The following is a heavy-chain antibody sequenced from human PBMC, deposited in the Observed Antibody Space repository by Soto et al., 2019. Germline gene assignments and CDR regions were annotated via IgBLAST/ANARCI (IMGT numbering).Heavy chain of an antibody. D-gene: IGHD3-10*02. CDR2: IYYSGST. V-gene: IGHV4-31*03. J-gene: IGHJ4*02. CDR1: GGSISSGGYY. CDR3: ARLSSGERLNFDY. Sequence: QVQLQESGPELVKPSQTLSLTCTVSGGSISSGGYYWSWIRQHPGKGLEWIGYIYYSGSTYYNPSLKSRVTISLDTSKNQFSLKLSSVTAADTAMYYCARLSSGERLNFDYWGQGTLVTVSS.